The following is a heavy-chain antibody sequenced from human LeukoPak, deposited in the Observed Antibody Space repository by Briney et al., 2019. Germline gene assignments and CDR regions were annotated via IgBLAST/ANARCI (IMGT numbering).Heavy chain of an antibody. J-gene: IGHJ3*02. V-gene: IGHV3-30*03. D-gene: IGHD3-22*01. Sequence: PGGSLRLSCAGTGFKFSDKAMHWVRQAPGKGLEWVAVISYDGSNQNYADSVKGRFTISRDNSDNTQFLEMNSLRPEDTAVYYCARSNYYDSRSWDFDIWGQGTMVTVSS. CDR2: ISYDGSNQ. CDR1: GFKFSDKA. CDR3: ARSNYYDSRSWDFDI.